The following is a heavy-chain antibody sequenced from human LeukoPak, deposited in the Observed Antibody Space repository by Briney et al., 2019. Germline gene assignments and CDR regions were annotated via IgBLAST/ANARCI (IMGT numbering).Heavy chain of an antibody. V-gene: IGHV1-18*01. J-gene: IGHJ4*02. Sequence: ASVKVSCKASGYTFTTYGINWVRQAPGQGLEWMGWISAYNGNTNYAQNLQGRVTLTTDTSASTAYMELRSLRSDDTALYYCARDRPYGSGYYFDYWGQGTLVTVSA. CDR1: GYTFTTYG. CDR2: ISAYNGNT. CDR3: ARDRPYGSGYYFDY. D-gene: IGHD3-10*01.